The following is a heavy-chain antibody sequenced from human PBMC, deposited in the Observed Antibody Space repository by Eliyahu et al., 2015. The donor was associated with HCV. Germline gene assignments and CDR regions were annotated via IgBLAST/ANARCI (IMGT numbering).Heavy chain of an antibody. Sequence: EVQLVQSGVEVKKPGESLKISCKGSGYSFTSYWIAWVRQMPGKGLEWMGMIYPGDFDTKYSPSFQGQVTISADKSISTTYLQWSSLKASDTAIIYCARQRIIESKYYIDYWGQGTLVTVTS. CDR1: GYSFTSYW. CDR2: IYPGDFDT. CDR3: ARQRIIESKYYIDY. D-gene: IGHD3-16*02. J-gene: IGHJ4*02. V-gene: IGHV5-51*01.